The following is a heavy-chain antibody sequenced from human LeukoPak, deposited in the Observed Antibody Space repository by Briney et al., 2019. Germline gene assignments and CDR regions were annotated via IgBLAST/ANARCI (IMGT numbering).Heavy chain of an antibody. CDR3: ARERGSSSWYYFDY. D-gene: IGHD6-13*01. CDR2: ISCSGGST. CDR1: GFTFSSYV. V-gene: IGHV3-23*01. Sequence: AGSLRLSCAASGFTFSSYVMNWVRQAPGKGLEWVSAISCSGGSTYYADSVKGRFTISRDNSKNTLYLQMNSLRAEDTAVYYCARERGSSSWYYFDYWGQGTLVTVPS. J-gene: IGHJ4*02.